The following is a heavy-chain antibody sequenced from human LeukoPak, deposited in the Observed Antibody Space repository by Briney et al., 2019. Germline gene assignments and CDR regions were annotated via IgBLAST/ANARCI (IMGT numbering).Heavy chain of an antibody. V-gene: IGHV3-15*01. Sequence: NPGGSLRLSCEASGFTFTDAWMSWVRQAPGKGLEWVGRIKTKTDGETTDYAAAVTGRFTISRDDSKNTVYLQTNSLTSDDTGVYYCTTARVGYWGQGTLVTVSS. CDR2: IKTKTDGETT. CDR3: TTARVGY. J-gene: IGHJ4*02. CDR1: GFTFTDAW.